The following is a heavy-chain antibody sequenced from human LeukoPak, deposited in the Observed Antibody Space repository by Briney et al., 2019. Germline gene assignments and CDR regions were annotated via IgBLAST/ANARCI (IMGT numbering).Heavy chain of an antibody. CDR2: IYSGGST. V-gene: IGHV3-53*01. J-gene: IGHJ5*02. D-gene: IGHD2-2*01. Sequence: GGSLRLSCAASGFTVSSNYMSWVRQAPGKGLEWVSVIYSGGSTYYADSVKGRFTISRDNSKNTLYLQMNSLRAEGMAVYYCARLFKVVPAAIHTWGQGTLVTVSS. CDR1: GFTVSSNY. CDR3: ARLFKVVPAAIHT.